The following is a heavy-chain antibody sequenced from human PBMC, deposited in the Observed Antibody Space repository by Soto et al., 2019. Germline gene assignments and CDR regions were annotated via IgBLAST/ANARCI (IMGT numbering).Heavy chain of an antibody. CDR3: AREERGSSQFDY. CDR2: ISSSSSYI. CDR1: GFTFISYS. J-gene: IGHJ4*02. D-gene: IGHD1-1*01. Sequence: LRLSCAASGFTFISYSMTWVRQAPGKGLEWVSSISSSSSYIYYADSVKGRFTISRDNAKNSLYLQTNSLRAEDTAVYYCAREERGSSQFDYWGQGTLVTVSS. V-gene: IGHV3-21*01.